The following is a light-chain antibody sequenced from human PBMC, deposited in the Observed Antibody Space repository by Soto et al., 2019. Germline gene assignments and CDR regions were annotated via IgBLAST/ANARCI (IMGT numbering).Light chain of an antibody. CDR3: EQYGSSPRT. J-gene: IGKJ1*01. V-gene: IGKV3-20*01. Sequence: EVGMTLSPATLSVSPGERATLSCRASQSVSSIYFAWYQQKRGQAPRLLIYGVSSRATGIPDRFSGSGSGTDFTLTISRLEPEDSAVYYCEQYGSSPRTFGQGTKVDIK. CDR1: QSVSSIY. CDR2: GVS.